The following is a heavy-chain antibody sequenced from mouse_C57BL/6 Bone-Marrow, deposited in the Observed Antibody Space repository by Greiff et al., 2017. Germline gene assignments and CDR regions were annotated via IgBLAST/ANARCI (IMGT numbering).Heavy chain of an antibody. CDR1: GFSFNTYA. V-gene: IGHV10-1*01. Sequence: EVQLVESGGGLVQPKGSLKLSCAASGFSFNTYAMNWVRQAPGKGLEWVARIRSKSNNYATYYADSVKDRFTISREDSESMLYLQMNNLKTEDTAMYYCVRQGGRGFAYWGQGTLVTVSA. CDR2: IRSKSNNYAT. CDR3: VRQGGRGFAY. J-gene: IGHJ3*01.